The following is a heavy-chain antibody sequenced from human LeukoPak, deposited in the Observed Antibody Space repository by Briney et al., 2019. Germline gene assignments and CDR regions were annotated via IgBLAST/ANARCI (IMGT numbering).Heavy chain of an antibody. J-gene: IGHJ6*04. CDR2: IDPSDSYT. CDR1: GYSFTSYW. CDR3: ARTYGSGPYYYGMDG. D-gene: IGHD3-10*01. Sequence: GESLKISCKGSGYSFTSYWISWVRQMPGKGLEWMGRIDPSDSYTNYSPSFQGHVTISADKSISTAYLQWSSQKASDTAMYYCARTYGSGPYYYGMDGWGKGTTVTVSS. V-gene: IGHV5-10-1*01.